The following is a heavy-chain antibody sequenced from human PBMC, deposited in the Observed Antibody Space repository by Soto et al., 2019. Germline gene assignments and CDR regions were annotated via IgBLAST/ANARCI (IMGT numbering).Heavy chain of an antibody. V-gene: IGHV4-39*01. CDR3: ASQILGYCSSTSCYGGAIGY. D-gene: IGHD2-2*01. J-gene: IGHJ4*02. CDR2: IYYSGST. Sequence: QLQLQESGPGLVKPSETLSLTCTVSGGSISSSSYYWGWIRQPPGKGLEWIGSIYYSGSTYYNPSLKSRVTISVDTSKNQFSLKLSSVTAADTAVYYCASQILGYCSSTSCYGGAIGYWGQGTLVTVSS. CDR1: GGSISSSSYY.